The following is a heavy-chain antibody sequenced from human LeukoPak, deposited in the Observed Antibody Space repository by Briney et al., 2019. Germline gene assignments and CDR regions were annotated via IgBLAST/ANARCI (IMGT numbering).Heavy chain of an antibody. CDR3: ARECGYCSSTSFNWFDP. J-gene: IGHJ5*02. D-gene: IGHD2-2*01. V-gene: IGHV4-59*12. CDR2: IYHSGTA. CDR1: GGSISSYY. Sequence: SETLSLTCTVSGGSISSYYWSWIRQPPGKGLEWIGYIYHSGTAYYNPSLESRLTMSVDTSKNQFSLKLTSVTAADTAVYYCARECGYCSSTSFNWFDPWGQGTLVTVSS.